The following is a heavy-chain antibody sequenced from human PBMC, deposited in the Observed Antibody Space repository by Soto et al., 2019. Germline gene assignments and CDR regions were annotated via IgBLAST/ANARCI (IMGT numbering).Heavy chain of an antibody. CDR1: GGSSSGSNW. CDR3: ARCIAAAGPIDY. V-gene: IGHV4-4*02. J-gene: IGHJ4*02. CDR2: IYHSGST. D-gene: IGHD6-13*01. Sequence: SETKPLTCAVSGGSSSGSNWWSMVRQPPGKGLEWIGEIYHSGSTNYNPSLKSRVTISVDKSKNQFSLKLTSVTAADTAVYYCARCIAAAGPIDYWGQGTLVIVSS.